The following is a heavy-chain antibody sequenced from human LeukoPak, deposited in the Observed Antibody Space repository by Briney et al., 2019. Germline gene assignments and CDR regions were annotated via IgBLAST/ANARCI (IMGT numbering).Heavy chain of an antibody. CDR1: GGSFSGYY. J-gene: IGHJ4*02. CDR3: ARGFFESYSSAWSRYFDY. V-gene: IGHV4-34*01. Sequence: SETLSLTCAVYGGSFSGYYWSWIRQPPGKGLEWIGEINHSGSTNYNPSLKSRVTISVDTSKNQFSLKLSSVTAADTAVYYCARGFFESYSSAWSRYFDYWGQGTLVTVSS. D-gene: IGHD6-19*01. CDR2: INHSGST.